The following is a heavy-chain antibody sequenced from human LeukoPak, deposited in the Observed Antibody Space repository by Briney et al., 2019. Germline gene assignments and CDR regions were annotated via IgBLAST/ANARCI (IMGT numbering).Heavy chain of an antibody. V-gene: IGHV3-23*01. J-gene: IGHJ4*02. CDR1: GFTISSYA. Sequence: GGSLRLSCAASGFTISSYAMSWIRQAPGKGLEWVSAISISGDTTYYADSVKGRCTISRDTSKNTVYLEVSSLRVEDTAIYFCAKAGRLQAVAGWIDYWGQGTLVTVS. CDR2: ISISGDTT. D-gene: IGHD6-19*01. CDR3: AKAGRLQAVAGWIDY.